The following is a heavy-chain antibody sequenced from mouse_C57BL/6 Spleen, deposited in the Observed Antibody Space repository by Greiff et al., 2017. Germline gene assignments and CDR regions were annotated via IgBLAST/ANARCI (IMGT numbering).Heavy chain of an antibody. J-gene: IGHJ4*01. CDR3: ARLDFYYAMDY. CDR2: IYPGDGDT. Sequence: VQLQQSGPELVKPGASVKISCKASGYAFSSSWMNWVKQRPGKGLEWIGRIYPGDGDTNYNGKFKGKATLTADKSSSTAYMQLSSLTSEDSAFYFCARLDFYYAMDYWGQGTSVTVSS. CDR1: GYAFSSSW. V-gene: IGHV1-82*01.